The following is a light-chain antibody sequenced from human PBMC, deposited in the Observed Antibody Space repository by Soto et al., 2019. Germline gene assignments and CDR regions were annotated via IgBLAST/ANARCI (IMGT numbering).Light chain of an antibody. CDR2: PAS. Sequence: DIQMTQSPSSISASVGDRVTITCRASQPISSWLAWYQQVPGQAPYLLIYPASTLQSGVPSRFSGSGSGTDFTLTINSLQPEGFATYFCQQRYNFPRAFGQGTRVEI. V-gene: IGKV1-12*01. CDR1: QPISSW. CDR3: QQRYNFPRA. J-gene: IGKJ1*01.